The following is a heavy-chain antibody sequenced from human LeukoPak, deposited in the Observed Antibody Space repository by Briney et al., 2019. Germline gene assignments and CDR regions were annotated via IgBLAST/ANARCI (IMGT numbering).Heavy chain of an antibody. J-gene: IGHJ5*02. Sequence: PSETLSLTCTVSGGSISSSSYYWGWIRQPPGKGLEWIGSIYYSGSTYYNPSLKSRVTISVDTSKNQFSLKLSSVTAADTAVYYCARDVEDHRTIFGVANWFDPWGQGTLVTVSS. D-gene: IGHD3-3*01. CDR3: ARDVEDHRTIFGVANWFDP. CDR1: GGSISSSSYY. V-gene: IGHV4-39*07. CDR2: IYYSGST.